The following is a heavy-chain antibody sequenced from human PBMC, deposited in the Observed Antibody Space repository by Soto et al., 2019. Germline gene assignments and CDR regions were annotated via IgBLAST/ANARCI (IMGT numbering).Heavy chain of an antibody. J-gene: IGHJ5*02. CDR2: IAPYNFNT. D-gene: IGHD6-6*01. Sequence: GXSXKVYFKASGYTXNSYDSDLVRQAPGQGLEWLGWIAPYNFNTNYAQKLQGRVTMTTDTSTSTAYMELRSMRSDDTAVYYCARKYIRSSWFDPWGQGTLVTVSS. CDR3: ARKYIRSSWFDP. CDR1: GYTXNSYD. V-gene: IGHV1-18*01.